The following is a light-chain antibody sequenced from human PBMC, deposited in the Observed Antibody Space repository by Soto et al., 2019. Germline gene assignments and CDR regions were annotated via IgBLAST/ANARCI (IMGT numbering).Light chain of an antibody. Sequence: EIVMTQSPATLSVSPGERSTLSCRASQSVSSNLAWYQQKPGQAPRLLIYGASSRATGIPARFSGSGSGADFSLTISSLEPEDFAVYYCQQRAGWPTTFGQGTRLEI. CDR3: QQRAGWPTT. CDR2: GAS. J-gene: IGKJ5*01. CDR1: QSVSSN. V-gene: IGKV3-15*01.